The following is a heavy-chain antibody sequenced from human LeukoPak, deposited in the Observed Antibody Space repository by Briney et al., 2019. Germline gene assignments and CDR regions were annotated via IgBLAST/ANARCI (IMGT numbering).Heavy chain of an antibody. CDR3: GRDPLGLYDFDY. V-gene: IGHV3-48*03. CDR1: GFTFSSYE. Sequence: GGSLRLSCAASGFTFSSYEMNWIRQPPGKGLEWISYINNGGTAKYYPDSVKGRFIISSTTAKSLLHLQMNSLTADATAIYCSGRDPLGLYDFDYWGRGTLVNVYS. J-gene: IGHJ4*02. CDR2: INNGGTAK. D-gene: IGHD5/OR15-5a*01.